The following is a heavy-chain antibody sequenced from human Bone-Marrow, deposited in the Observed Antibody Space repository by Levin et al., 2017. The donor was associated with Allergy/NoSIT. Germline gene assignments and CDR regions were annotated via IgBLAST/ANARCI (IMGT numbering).Heavy chain of an antibody. CDR2: ITASGRSV. J-gene: IGHJ3*01. V-gene: IGHV3-23*01. CDR3: AKSQVGWGGAFNV. CDR1: GFTFTSFA. D-gene: IGHD1-26*01. Sequence: GGSLRLSCAATGFTFTSFALSWVRQTPGKGLEWVSSITASGRSVYYADSVKGRFTISREDSNNMLLLEMNRLRADDGAVYYCAKSQVGWGGAFNVWGQGTRVAVSS.